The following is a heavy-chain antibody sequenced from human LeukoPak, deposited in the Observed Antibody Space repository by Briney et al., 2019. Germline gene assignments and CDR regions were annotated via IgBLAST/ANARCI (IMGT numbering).Heavy chain of an antibody. D-gene: IGHD3-22*01. CDR3: ARGVYDSSGYWGDYYYYMDV. J-gene: IGHJ6*03. V-gene: IGHV4-59*01. CDR1: GGSISSYY. Sequence: KTSETLSLTCTVSGGSISSYYWSWIRQPPGKGLEWIGYIYYSGSTNYNPSLKSRVTISVDTSKNQFSLKLSSVTAADTAVYYCARGVYDSSGYWGDYYYYMDVWGKGTTVTISS. CDR2: IYYSGST.